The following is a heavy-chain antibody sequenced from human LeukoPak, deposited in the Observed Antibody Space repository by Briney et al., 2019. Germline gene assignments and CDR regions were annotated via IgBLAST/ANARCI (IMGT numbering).Heavy chain of an antibody. V-gene: IGHV1-8*01. Sequence: ASVTVSCKASGYTFTSYDINWVRQAPGQGLEWMGWMNPNSGNTGYAQKFQGRVTMTRNTSISTAYMELSSLRSEDTAVDYCVYWNDDPNWFDPWGQGTLVTVSS. D-gene: IGHD1-1*01. CDR2: MNPNSGNT. J-gene: IGHJ5*02. CDR1: GYTFTSYD. CDR3: VYWNDDPNWFDP.